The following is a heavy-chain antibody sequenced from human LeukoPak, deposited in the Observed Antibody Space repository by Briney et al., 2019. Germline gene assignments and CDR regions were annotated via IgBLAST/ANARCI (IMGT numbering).Heavy chain of an antibody. CDR2: IIPIFGIA. J-gene: IGHJ1*01. CDR1: GGTFNSYA. CDR3: ASSPVEYFQH. V-gene: IGHV1-69*17. Sequence: SVTVSYKASGGTFNSYAISWVRQAPGQGLEWMGGIIPIFGIANYAQKFQGRVTITADKSTSTAYMELSSLRPEDTAVYYCASSPVEYFQHWGQGTLVTVSS.